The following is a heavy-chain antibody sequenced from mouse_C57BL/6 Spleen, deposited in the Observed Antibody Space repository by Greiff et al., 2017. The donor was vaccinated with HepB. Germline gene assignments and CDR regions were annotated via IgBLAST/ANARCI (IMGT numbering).Heavy chain of an antibody. J-gene: IGHJ4*01. Sequence: EVMLVESGGGLVKPGGSLKLSCAASGFTFSDYGMHWVRQAPEKGLEWVAYISSGSSTIYYADTVKGRFTISRDNAKNTLFLHMTSLRSEDTAMYYCAREIYYGNSYAMDYWGQGTSVTVSS. V-gene: IGHV5-17*01. CDR3: AREIYYGNSYAMDY. CDR1: GFTFSDYG. D-gene: IGHD2-1*01. CDR2: ISSGSSTI.